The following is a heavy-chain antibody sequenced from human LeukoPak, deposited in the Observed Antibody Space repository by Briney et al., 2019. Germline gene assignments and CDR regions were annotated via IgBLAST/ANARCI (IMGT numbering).Heavy chain of an antibody. CDR2: IFYNGNT. D-gene: IGHD2-2*01. CDR3: ARVYCSTTSCYAIDY. CDR1: GGSISSYY. Sequence: SETLSLTCTVSGGSISSYYWTWIRQSPGKGLEWIGYIFYNGNTIYNPSLKSRVTISVDTSRNQFSLRLTSLSAADTALYYCARVYCSTTSCYAIDYWGRGTLVTVSS. V-gene: IGHV4-59*01. J-gene: IGHJ4*01.